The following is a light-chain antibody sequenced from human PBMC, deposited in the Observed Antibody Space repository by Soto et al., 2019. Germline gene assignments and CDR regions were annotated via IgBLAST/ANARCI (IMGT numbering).Light chain of an antibody. V-gene: IGLV1-44*01. CDR2: SNN. CDR1: SSNIGRNA. Sequence: QSVLTQPPSASGSPGQRVTISCSGGSSNIGRNAVNWYQQVPGTAPKLLIYSNNERPSGVPDRFSGSKSGTSASLAISGLQSGDEADYYCAAWDDSLNGVIFGGGTKLTVL. CDR3: AAWDDSLNGVI. J-gene: IGLJ2*01.